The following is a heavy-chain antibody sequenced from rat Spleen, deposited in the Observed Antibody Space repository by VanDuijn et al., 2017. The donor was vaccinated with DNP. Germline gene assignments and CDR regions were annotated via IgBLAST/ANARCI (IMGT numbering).Heavy chain of an antibody. CDR2: ITSSGGST. D-gene: IGHD1-2*01. V-gene: IGHV5-31*01. CDR1: EFTFNNYW. Sequence: EVQLVESGGGLVQPGRSLKLSCVASEFTFNNYWMTWFRQAPGKGLEWVASITSSGGSTYYPDSVKGRFTISRDNAKNTLYLQMNSLRSEDMATYYCARWSSSHWYFDFWGPGTMVTVSS. CDR3: ARWSSSHWYFDF. J-gene: IGHJ1*01.